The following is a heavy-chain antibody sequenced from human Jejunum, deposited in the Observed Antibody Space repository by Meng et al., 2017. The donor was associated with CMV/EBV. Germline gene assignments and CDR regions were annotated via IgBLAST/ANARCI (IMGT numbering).Heavy chain of an antibody. J-gene: IGHJ6*02. CDR3: ARVLSSSSTYKYFQYGMDV. V-gene: IGHV3-53*01. CDR2: IYADGRT. D-gene: IGHD6-6*01. CDR1: SNNY. Sequence: SNNYMSWVRQAPGKGLEWVSLIYADGRTYYADSVKGRLTFSRDNSENTLYLQMNSLRVEDTAVYYCARVLSSSSTYKYFQYGMDVWGQGTTVTVSS.